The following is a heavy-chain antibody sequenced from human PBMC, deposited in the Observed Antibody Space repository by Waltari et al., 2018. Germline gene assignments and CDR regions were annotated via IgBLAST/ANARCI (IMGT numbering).Heavy chain of an antibody. Sequence: QVQLQESGPGLVKPSETLSLPCAVSGYSISSGYYGGWIRQPPGKGLEWIGSIYHSGRTYYNPSLKSRVTISVDASKNQFSLKLSSVTAADTAVYYCARDNGQLWRKGFDYWGQGTLVTVSS. V-gene: IGHV4-38-2*02. D-gene: IGHD5-18*01. CDR1: GYSISSGYY. CDR3: ARDNGQLWRKGFDY. J-gene: IGHJ4*02. CDR2: IYHSGRT.